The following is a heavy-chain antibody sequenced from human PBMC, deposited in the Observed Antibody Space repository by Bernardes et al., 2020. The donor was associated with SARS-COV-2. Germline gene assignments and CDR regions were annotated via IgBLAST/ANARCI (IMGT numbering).Heavy chain of an antibody. D-gene: IGHD6-19*01. J-gene: IGHJ2*01. V-gene: IGHV4-59*01. CDR3: ARGDSSGWENWYFDL. CDR1: GDSISSYY. Sequence: SETLSLTCTVSGDSISSYYWSWIRQPPGKGLEWIGYIYYSGSTNYNPSLKSRVTISVDTSKNQFSLKLSSVTAADTAVYYCARGDSSGWENWYFDLWGRGTLVTVSS. CDR2: IYYSGST.